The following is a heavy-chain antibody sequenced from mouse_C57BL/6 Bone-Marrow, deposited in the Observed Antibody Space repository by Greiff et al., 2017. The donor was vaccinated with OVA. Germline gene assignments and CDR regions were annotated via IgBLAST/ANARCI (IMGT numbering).Heavy chain of an antibody. CDR1: GFTFSDAW. D-gene: IGHD1-1*01. V-gene: IGHV6-6*01. CDR3: TRRDYYGSSYSWYFDV. Sequence: EVKVEESGGGLVQPGGSMKLSCAASGFTFSDAWMDWVRQSPEKGLEWVAEIRNKANNHATYYAVSVKGRFTISRDDSKSSVYLQMNSLRAEDTGIYYCTRRDYYGSSYSWYFDVWGTGTTVTVSS. CDR2: IRNKANNHAT. J-gene: IGHJ1*03.